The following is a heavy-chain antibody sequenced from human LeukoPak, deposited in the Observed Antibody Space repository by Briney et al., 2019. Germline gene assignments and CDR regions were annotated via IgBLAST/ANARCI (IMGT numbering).Heavy chain of an antibody. CDR1: GYSISSGYY. Sequence: PSETLSLTCAVSGYSISSGYYWGWIRQPPGQGLEWIGSIYHSGSTYYNPSLKSRVTISVDTSKNQFSLKLSSVTAADTAVYYCARASRGYGGYDKTYYFDYWGQGTLVTVSS. CDR3: ARASRGYGGYDKTYYFDY. CDR2: IYHSGST. V-gene: IGHV4-38-2*01. D-gene: IGHD5-12*01. J-gene: IGHJ4*02.